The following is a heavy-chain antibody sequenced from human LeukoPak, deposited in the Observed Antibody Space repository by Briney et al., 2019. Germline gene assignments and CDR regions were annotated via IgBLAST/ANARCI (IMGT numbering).Heavy chain of an antibody. CDR1: GFTFSSYE. Sequence: GGSLRLSCAASGFTFSSYEMNWVRQAPGKGLEWVSYISSSSSTIYYADSVKGRFTISRDNAKNSLYLQMNSLRAEDTAVYYCARDGRFCSGGSCYSKNYYYYMDVWGKGTTVTVSS. J-gene: IGHJ6*03. CDR2: ISSSSSTI. CDR3: ARDGRFCSGGSCYSKNYYYYMDV. V-gene: IGHV3-48*01. D-gene: IGHD2-15*01.